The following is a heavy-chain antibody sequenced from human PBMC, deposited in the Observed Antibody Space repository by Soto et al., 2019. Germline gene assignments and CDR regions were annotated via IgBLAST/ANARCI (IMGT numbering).Heavy chain of an antibody. CDR1: GYTFTSYG. Sequence: ASVKVSCKASGYTFTSYGISWVRQAPGQGLEWMGWISAYNGNTNYAQKLQGRVTMTTDTSTSTAYMELRSLRSDDTAVYYCARRPRYGDYLYYFDYWGQGTLVTVSS. J-gene: IGHJ4*02. CDR3: ARRPRYGDYLYYFDY. D-gene: IGHD4-17*01. CDR2: ISAYNGNT. V-gene: IGHV1-18*01.